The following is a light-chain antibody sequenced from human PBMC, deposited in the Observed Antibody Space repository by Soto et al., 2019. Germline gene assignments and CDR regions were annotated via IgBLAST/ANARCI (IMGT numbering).Light chain of an antibody. CDR3: QQRSNWPPLT. CDR1: QSVSSY. V-gene: IGKV3-11*01. Sequence: EIVLTQSPATLSLSPGERATLSCRASQSVSSYLAWYQQKPGQAPRLLIYDASNRATGIPARFSGSVSGTDFTLTTSSLEPEDFAVYYCQQRSNWPPLTFGGGTKVEIK. CDR2: DAS. J-gene: IGKJ4*01.